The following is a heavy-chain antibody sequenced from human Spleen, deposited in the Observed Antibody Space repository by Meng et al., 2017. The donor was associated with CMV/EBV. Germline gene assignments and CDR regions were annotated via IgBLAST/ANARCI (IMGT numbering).Heavy chain of an antibody. Sequence: GSLRLSCTVSGGSISSSSYYWGWIRQPPGKGLEWIGSIYYSGSTYYNPSLKSRVTISVDTSKNQFSLKLSSVTAADTAEYYCARQGAYYDFWSGYSLYGMDVWGQGTTVTVSS. J-gene: IGHJ6*02. CDR2: IYYSGST. D-gene: IGHD3-3*01. CDR3: ARQGAYYDFWSGYSLYGMDV. CDR1: GGSISSSSYY. V-gene: IGHV4-39*01.